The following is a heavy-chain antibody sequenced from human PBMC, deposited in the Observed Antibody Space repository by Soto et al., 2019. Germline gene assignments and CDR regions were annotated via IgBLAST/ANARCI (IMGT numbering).Heavy chain of an antibody. V-gene: IGHV3-73*01. D-gene: IGHD3-16*01. CDR1: GFTFSGSA. Sequence: GGSLRLSCAASGFTFSGSAMHWVRQASGKGLEWVGRIRSKANSYATAYAASVKGRFTISRDDSKNTAYLQMNSLKTEDTAVYYCTFGETIKDPYNWFDPWGQGTLVTVSS. CDR3: TFGETIKDPYNWFDP. CDR2: IRSKANSYAT. J-gene: IGHJ5*02.